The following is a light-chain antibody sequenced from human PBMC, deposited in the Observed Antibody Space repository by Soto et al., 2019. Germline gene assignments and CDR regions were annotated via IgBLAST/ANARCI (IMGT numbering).Light chain of an antibody. V-gene: IGKV3-20*01. CDR2: GSS. J-gene: IGKJ1*01. Sequence: EIVLTQSPGTLSLSPGERATLSCRASQSLNSFYLAWYQQKPGQAPRLLIYGSSNRATGIPDRFRGSGSETAFTLTISSLDPADVAEYYCQHDYITPPTFGQGTKVVVK. CDR3: QHDYITPPT. CDR1: QSLNSFY.